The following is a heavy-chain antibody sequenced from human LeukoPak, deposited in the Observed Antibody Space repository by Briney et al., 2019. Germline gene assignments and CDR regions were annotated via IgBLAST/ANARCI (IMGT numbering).Heavy chain of an antibody. J-gene: IGHJ4*02. V-gene: IGHV3-48*03. CDR1: GFTFNIFE. D-gene: IGHD2-2*01. Sequence: GSLRLSCAASGFTFNIFEMNWVRQAPGKGLEWVSYISSTGSTIYYADSVKGRFTISRDNAKNSLYLQMNSLRAGDTAVYYCARETDSTLFDHWGQGTLVTVSS. CDR2: ISSTGSTI. CDR3: ARETDSTLFDH.